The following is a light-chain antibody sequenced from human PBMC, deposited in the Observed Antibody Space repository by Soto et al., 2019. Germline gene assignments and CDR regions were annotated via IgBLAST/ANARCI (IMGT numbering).Light chain of an antibody. CDR3: QQSYSTPRT. Sequence: DIQMTQSPSSLSASVGDRVTITCRASQSISTYLNWYQQKVGKAPKLLIYAASSLQRGVPSRFSGGGSGTDFTLTISSLQPEEFATYYCQQSYSTPRTFGQGTKLEIK. V-gene: IGKV1-39*01. J-gene: IGKJ2*02. CDR1: QSISTY. CDR2: AAS.